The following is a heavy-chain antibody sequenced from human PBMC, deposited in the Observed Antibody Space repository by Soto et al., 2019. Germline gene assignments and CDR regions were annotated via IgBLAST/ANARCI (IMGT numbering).Heavy chain of an antibody. Sequence: EVQLVESGGGVAQPGGSLRLSCTASGFTFNTHWMHWVRQAPGKGLVWVSRIYFDGMRTNYADSVKGRLTVSRDNAKNTVALHVNTLRDEDTAVYYCARGGAMGVDYWGQGTLVTVSS. D-gene: IGHD1-26*01. CDR3: ARGGAMGVDY. V-gene: IGHV3-74*01. CDR2: IYFDGMRT. CDR1: GFTFNTHW. J-gene: IGHJ4*02.